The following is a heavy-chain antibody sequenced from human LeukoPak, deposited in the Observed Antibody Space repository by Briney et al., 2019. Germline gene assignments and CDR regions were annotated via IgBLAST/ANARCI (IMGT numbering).Heavy chain of an antibody. Sequence: GGSLRLSCAASGFTFSIYGLTWVRQAPGKGLEWVSSISGSGGSTYSADSVKGRFTISRDNSKNTLYLQMNSLRVEDSAVYYCATERPDSRVLDYWGQGLVVTVSS. CDR2: ISGSGGST. V-gene: IGHV3-23*01. D-gene: IGHD3-10*01. J-gene: IGHJ4*02. CDR1: GFTFSIYG. CDR3: ATERPDSRVLDY.